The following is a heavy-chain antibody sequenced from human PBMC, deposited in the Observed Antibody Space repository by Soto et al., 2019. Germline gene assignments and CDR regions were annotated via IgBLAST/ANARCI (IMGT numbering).Heavy chain of an antibody. D-gene: IGHD6-19*01. Sequence: SEPLSLTCTVAGGSISSYDWSWIRQPPGKGLEWIGYIYYSGSTNYNPSLKSRVTISVDTSKNQFSLKLSSVTAADTAVYYCARFSIAVAGTRHYYYSGTAVWRHRTTVTVS. CDR2: IYYSGST. V-gene: IGHV4-59*01. J-gene: IGHJ6*02. CDR3: ARFSIAVAGTRHYYYSGTAV. CDR1: GGSISSYD.